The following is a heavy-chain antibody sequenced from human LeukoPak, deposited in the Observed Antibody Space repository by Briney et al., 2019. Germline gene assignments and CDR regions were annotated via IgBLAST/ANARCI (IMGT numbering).Heavy chain of an antibody. V-gene: IGHV3-30-3*02. Sequence: GRSLRLSCAASGFTFSSYAMHWVRQAPGKGLEWVAVISYDGSNKYYADSVKGRFTISRDNSKNTLYLQMNSLRAEDTAVYYCAKSGVTYYYGSGSYYNSQHFDYWGQGTLVTVSS. D-gene: IGHD3-10*01. CDR3: AKSGVTYYYGSGSYYNSQHFDY. CDR2: ISYDGSNK. CDR1: GFTFSSYA. J-gene: IGHJ4*02.